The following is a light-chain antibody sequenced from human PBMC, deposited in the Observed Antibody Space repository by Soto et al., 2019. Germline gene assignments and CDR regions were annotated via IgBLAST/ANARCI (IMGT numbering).Light chain of an antibody. CDR1: QSISNY. V-gene: IGKV1-39*01. CDR2: AAS. J-gene: IGKJ5*01. Sequence: IKMTQSPSSLSASVGDSVTITCRASQSISNYLHWYQHKPGKAPKPLIYAASNLQSGVPSRFSGSGSGTDFTLTISSLQREDVATYYCQQSYSTPITFGQGTRLEI. CDR3: QQSYSTPIT.